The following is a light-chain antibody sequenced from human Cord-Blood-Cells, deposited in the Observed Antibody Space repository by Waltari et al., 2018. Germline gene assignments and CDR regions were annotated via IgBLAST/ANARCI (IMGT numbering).Light chain of an antibody. CDR3: CSYAGSSTFVV. V-gene: IGLV2-23*03. Sequence: QSALTQPASVSGSPGQSITISCTGTSSDVGSYNLVSWYQQHPGKAPKLMIYEGSKRPSGVSNGFSGSKSGNTASVTISGLQAEDEADYYCCSYAGSSTFVVFGGGTKLTVL. J-gene: IGLJ2*01. CDR2: EGS. CDR1: SSDVGSYNL.